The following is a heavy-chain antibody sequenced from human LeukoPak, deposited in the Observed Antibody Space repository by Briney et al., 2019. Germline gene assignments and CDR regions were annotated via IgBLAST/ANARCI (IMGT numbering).Heavy chain of an antibody. CDR3: ARGVEELSLYFFDY. V-gene: IGHV4-4*07. Sequence: SETLSLTCTASGCSISSYYWSWIRQPAGKGLEWIGRIYTSGSTNYNPSLKSRVTMSVYTSKNQFYLKLSAVTAAATAVYYCARGVEELSLYFFDYWGQGTLVTVSS. J-gene: IGHJ4*02. CDR2: IYTSGST. D-gene: IGHD3-16*02. CDR1: GCSISSYY.